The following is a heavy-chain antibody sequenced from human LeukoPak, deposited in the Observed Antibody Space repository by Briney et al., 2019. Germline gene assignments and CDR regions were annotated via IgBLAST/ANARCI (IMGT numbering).Heavy chain of an antibody. CDR3: ARVPFNCGGDCYYFDY. J-gene: IGHJ4*02. CDR1: GFTFSSYA. D-gene: IGHD2-21*02. CDR2: ISGSGGST. Sequence: PGGSLRLSCAASGFTFSSYAMSWVRQAPGKGLEWVSAISGSGGSTYYADSVKGRFTISRDNSKNTLYLQMNSLRAEDTAVYYCARVPFNCGGDCYYFDYWGQGTLVTVSS. V-gene: IGHV3-23*01.